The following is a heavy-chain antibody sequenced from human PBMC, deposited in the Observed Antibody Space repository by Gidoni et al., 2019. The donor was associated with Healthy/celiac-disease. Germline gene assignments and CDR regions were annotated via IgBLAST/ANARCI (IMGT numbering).Heavy chain of an antibody. V-gene: IGHV2-26*01. CDR1: GFSLSNARMG. CDR2: IFSNDEK. J-gene: IGHJ5*02. CDR3: ARIRRTPAYCGGDCYSRSVWFDP. D-gene: IGHD2-21*02. Sequence: QVTLKESGPVLVKPTETLTLTCTVSGFSLSNARMGVSWIRQPPGKALEWLAHIFSNDEKSYSTSLKSRLTISKDTSKSQAVLTMTNMDPVDTATYYCARIRRTPAYCGGDCYSRSVWFDPWGQGTLVTVSS.